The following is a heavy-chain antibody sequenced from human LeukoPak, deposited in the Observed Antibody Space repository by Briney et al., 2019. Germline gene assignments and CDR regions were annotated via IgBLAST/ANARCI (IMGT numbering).Heavy chain of an antibody. V-gene: IGHV3-30*18. Sequence: GRSLRLSCAASGFTFSSYGMHWVRQAPGKGLEWVAVISYDGSNKYYADSVKGRFTISRDNSKNTLYLQMNSLGAEDTAVYYCAKDFGSGPKWGHGTLVTVSS. J-gene: IGHJ4*01. CDR2: ISYDGSNK. CDR3: AKDFGSGPK. D-gene: IGHD3-10*01. CDR1: GFTFSSYG.